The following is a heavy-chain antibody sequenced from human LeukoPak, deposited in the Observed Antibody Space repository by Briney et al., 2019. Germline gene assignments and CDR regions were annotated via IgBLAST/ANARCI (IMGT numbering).Heavy chain of an antibody. CDR3: ARDFGGTYPLFDY. CDR1: GYTFTGYY. V-gene: IGHV1-2*02. D-gene: IGHD1-26*01. CDR2: INPNSGGT. Sequence: GASVKVSCKASGYTFTGYYMHWVRQAPGQGLEWMGWINPNSGGTNYAQRFQGRVTMTRDTSINTTYMVLSRLRSDDTAVYYCARDFGGTYPLFDYWGQGTLVTVSS. J-gene: IGHJ4*02.